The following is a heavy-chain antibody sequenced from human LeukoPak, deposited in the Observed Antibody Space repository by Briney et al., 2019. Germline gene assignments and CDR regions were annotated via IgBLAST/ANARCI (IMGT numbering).Heavy chain of an antibody. D-gene: IGHD3-10*01. CDR2: INHSGST. CDR1: GGSFSGYY. J-gene: IGHJ6*03. V-gene: IGHV4-34*01. CDR3: ARGDRDRYYYYYMDV. Sequence: SETLSLTCAVYGGSFSGYYWSWIRQPPGKGLECIGEINHSGSTNYNPSLKSRVAISVDTSKNQFSLKLSSVTAADTAVYYCARGDRDRYYYYYMDVWGKGPRSPSP.